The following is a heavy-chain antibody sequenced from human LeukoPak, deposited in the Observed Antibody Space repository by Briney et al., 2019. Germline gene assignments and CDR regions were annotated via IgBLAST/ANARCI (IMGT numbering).Heavy chain of an antibody. V-gene: IGHV3-33*01. J-gene: IGHJ4*02. CDR2: IWYDGSNK. CDR3: ATARDSSGYYCDY. Sequence: GGSLRLSCAASGFTFSSYGMHWVRQAPGKGLEGVAVIWYDGSNKYYADSVKGRFTISRDNSKHTLYLQLTSLRAEDTAVYYCATARDSSGYYCDYWGQGTLVTVPS. CDR1: GFTFSSYG. D-gene: IGHD3-22*01.